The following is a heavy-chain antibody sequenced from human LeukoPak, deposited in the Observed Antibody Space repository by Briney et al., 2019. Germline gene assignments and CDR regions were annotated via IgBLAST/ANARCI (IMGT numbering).Heavy chain of an antibody. CDR1: GFTFSSYW. CDR2: INSDESTT. CDR3: VRGGESTWS. J-gene: IGHJ5*02. D-gene: IGHD2-15*01. Sequence: SPRLSYAASGFTFSSYWMHWVRQAPGKGLVWVSRINSDESTTNYADSVKGRFTISRDNAKNTLYLQMNSLRAEDTAVYYCVRGGESTWSWGQGTLITVSS. V-gene: IGHV3-74*01.